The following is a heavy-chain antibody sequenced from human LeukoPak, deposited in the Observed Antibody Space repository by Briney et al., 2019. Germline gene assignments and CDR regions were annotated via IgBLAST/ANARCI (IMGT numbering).Heavy chain of an antibody. D-gene: IGHD3-9*01. CDR1: GYTFTGYY. CDR3: ARDRGRYFGEGTLYYHYYYGMDV. Sequence: GASVKVSCKASGYTFTGYYMHWVRQAPGQGLEWMGWINPNSGGTNYAQKFQGRVTMTRDTSISTAYMELSRLRSDDTAVYYCARDRGRYFGEGTLYYHYYYGMDVWGQGTTVTVSS. CDR2: INPNSGGT. J-gene: IGHJ6*02. V-gene: IGHV1-2*02.